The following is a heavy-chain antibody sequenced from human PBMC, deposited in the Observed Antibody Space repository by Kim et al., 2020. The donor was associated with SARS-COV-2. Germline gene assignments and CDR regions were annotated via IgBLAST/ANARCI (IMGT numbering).Heavy chain of an antibody. D-gene: IGHD3-16*01. J-gene: IGHJ4*02. CDR3: AKLSPKYGNTPKTDTGGIDY. Sequence: GGSLRLSCAASGFTFSSYAMHWVRQAPGKGLEWVAVIWYDGSNKYYADSVKGRFTISRDNSKNTLYLQMNSLRAEDTAVYYCAKLSPKYGNTPKTDTGGIDYWGQGTLVTVSS. CDR2: IWYDGSNK. V-gene: IGHV3-33*06. CDR1: GFTFSSYA.